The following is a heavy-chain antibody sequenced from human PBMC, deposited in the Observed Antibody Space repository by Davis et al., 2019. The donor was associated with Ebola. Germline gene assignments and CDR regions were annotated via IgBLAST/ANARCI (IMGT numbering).Heavy chain of an antibody. J-gene: IGHJ3*02. D-gene: IGHD4-17*01. CDR1: GFILSDYY. CDR3: ARPYGDYAAFDI. V-gene: IGHV3-11*01. Sequence: PGGSLRLSCAASGFILSDYYMTWVRQAPGKGLEWLSYIDSRGHTMYYTDSVKGRFTISRDNTNNSLYLQMNSLRGDDTAVYYCARPYGDYAAFDIWGQGTVVTVSS. CDR2: IDSRGHTM.